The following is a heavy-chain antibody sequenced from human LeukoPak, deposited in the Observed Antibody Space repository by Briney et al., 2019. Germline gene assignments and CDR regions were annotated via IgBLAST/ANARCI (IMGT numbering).Heavy chain of an antibody. J-gene: IGHJ4*02. D-gene: IGHD2-2*01. CDR2: ISSSSSYI. Sequence: GGSLRLSCAASGFTFSSYSMNWVRQAPGKGLEWVSSISSSSSYIYYADSVKGRFTISRDNAKNSLYLQMNSLRAEDTAVYYCARDLSCGSTSCYFHFDYWGQGTLVTVSS. CDR1: GFTFSSYS. CDR3: ARDLSCGSTSCYFHFDY. V-gene: IGHV3-21*01.